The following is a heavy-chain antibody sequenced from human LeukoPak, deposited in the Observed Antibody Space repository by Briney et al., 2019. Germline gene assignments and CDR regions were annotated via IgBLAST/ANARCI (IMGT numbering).Heavy chain of an antibody. V-gene: IGHV3-21*06. CDR2: ISSSSSYI. J-gene: IGHJ4*02. CDR1: GFTFSSYS. Sequence: GGSLRLSCAASGFTFSSYSMNWVRQAPGKGLGWVSSISSSSSYIYYADSVKGRFTISRDNAKNSLHLQMNSLRAEDTAVYYCARGGLYGDYFDYWGQGTLVTVSS. CDR3: ARGGLYGDYFDY. D-gene: IGHD4-17*01.